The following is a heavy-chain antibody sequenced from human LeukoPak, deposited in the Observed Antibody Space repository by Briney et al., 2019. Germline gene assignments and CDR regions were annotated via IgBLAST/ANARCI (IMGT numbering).Heavy chain of an antibody. CDR1: GGSISSGDYY. J-gene: IGHJ4*02. Sequence: PSETLSLTCTVSGGSISSGDYYWSWIRQPPGKGLEWIGYIYYSGSTNYNPSLKSRVTISVDTSKNQFSLKLSSVIAADTVVYYCARQRTYYDSSAHSRYYFDSWGRGTRVTVSS. V-gene: IGHV4-30-4*08. CDR2: IYYSGST. CDR3: ARQRTYYDSSAHSRYYFDS. D-gene: IGHD3-22*01.